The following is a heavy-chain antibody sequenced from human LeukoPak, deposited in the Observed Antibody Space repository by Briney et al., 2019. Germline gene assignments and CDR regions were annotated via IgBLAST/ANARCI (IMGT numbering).Heavy chain of an antibody. Sequence: SETLSLTCAVYGGSFSGYYWSWIRQPPGKGLEWIGEINHSGSTNYNPSLKSRVTISVDTSKNLFSLKLSSVTAADTAVYYCASGSLGSYFEYWGQGALVTVSS. CDR2: INHSGST. J-gene: IGHJ4*02. CDR1: GGSFSGYY. D-gene: IGHD1-26*01. CDR3: ASGSLGSYFEY. V-gene: IGHV4-34*01.